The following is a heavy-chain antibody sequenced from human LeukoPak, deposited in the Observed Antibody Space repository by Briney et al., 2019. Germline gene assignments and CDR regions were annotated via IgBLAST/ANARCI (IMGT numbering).Heavy chain of an antibody. D-gene: IGHD6-13*01. CDR3: ARIATAAAGTIDY. V-gene: IGHV4-39*07. CDR1: GGSISSSSYY. Sequence: SETLSLTCTVSGGSISSSSYYWGWIRQPPGKGLEWIGSIYYSGSTYYNPSLKSRVTISVDTSKNQFSLKLSSVTAADTAVYYCARIATAAAGTIDYWGQGTLVTVSS. J-gene: IGHJ4*02. CDR2: IYYSGST.